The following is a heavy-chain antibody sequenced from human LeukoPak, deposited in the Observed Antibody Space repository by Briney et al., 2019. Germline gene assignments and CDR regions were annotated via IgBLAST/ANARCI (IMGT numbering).Heavy chain of an antibody. CDR2: ISYDGSNK. J-gene: IGHJ5*02. Sequence: GGSLRLSCAASEFIFSSYAMHWVRQAPGKGLEWVAVISYDGSNKYYADSVKGRFTISRDNSKNTLYLQMNSLRAEDTALYYCARDSGWAAAGSPNWFDPWGQGTLVTVSS. CDR3: ARDSGWAAAGSPNWFDP. V-gene: IGHV3-30*14. D-gene: IGHD6-13*01. CDR1: EFIFSSYA.